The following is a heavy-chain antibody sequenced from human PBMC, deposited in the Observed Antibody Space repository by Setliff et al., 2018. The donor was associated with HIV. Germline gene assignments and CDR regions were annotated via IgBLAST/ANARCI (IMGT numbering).Heavy chain of an antibody. D-gene: IGHD6-19*01. V-gene: IGHV3-48*03. CDR2: ISYSGSAI. CDR3: ARDSEPGTRVAGTTGLDY. CDR1: GFTFINYE. J-gene: IGHJ4*02. Sequence: PGGSLRLSCTASGFTFINYEMNWVRQAPGKGLEWVAYISYSGSAIHYADSVKGRFTISRDNAKNSLYLQMNSLRAEDTAVYYCARDSEPGTRVAGTTGLDYWGQGSLVTVSS.